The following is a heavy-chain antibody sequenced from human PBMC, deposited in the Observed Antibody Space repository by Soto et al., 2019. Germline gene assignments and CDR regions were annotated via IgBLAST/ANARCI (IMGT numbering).Heavy chain of an antibody. J-gene: IGHJ3*02. V-gene: IGHV3-7*01. D-gene: IGHD6-13*01. CDR2: IKQDGSGK. Sequence: GGSLRLSCAASGFTFSSYWMSWVRQAPGKGLEWVANIKQDGSGKYYVDYVKGRFTITRDNAKKSLYLQMNSLRAEDTAVDYCARDIPEQQLPPYHAFDIWGQGTMVTVSS. CDR1: GFTFSSYW. CDR3: ARDIPEQQLPPYHAFDI.